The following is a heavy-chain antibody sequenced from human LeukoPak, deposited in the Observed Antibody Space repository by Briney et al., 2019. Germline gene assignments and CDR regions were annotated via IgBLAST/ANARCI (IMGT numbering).Heavy chain of an antibody. D-gene: IGHD6-6*01. V-gene: IGHV4-59*01. J-gene: IGHJ6*02. CDR1: GGSISSYY. Sequence: SETLSLICTVSGGSISSYYWRWIRQPPGKGLEWIGYIYYSGSTNYNPSLKSRVTISVDTSKNQFSLKLSSVTAADTAVYYCARSGIAARPISYYYYGMDVWGQGTTVTVSS. CDR2: IYYSGST. CDR3: ARSGIAARPISYYYYGMDV.